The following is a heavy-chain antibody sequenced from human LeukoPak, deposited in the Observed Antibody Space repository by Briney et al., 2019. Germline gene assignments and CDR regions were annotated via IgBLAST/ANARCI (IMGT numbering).Heavy chain of an antibody. V-gene: IGHV3-11*05. CDR1: GFTFSDNY. J-gene: IGHJ4*02. CDR2: ISNSGSYT. Sequence: GGSLRFSCAASGFTFSDNYMSWIRQAPGTGLEWVSYISNSGSYTYYADSVKGRLTIFRDNSKNTLYLQMISLRAEDAAVDYCAKDGDFGVVVASTPDYWGQGTLVTVSS. CDR3: AKDGDFGVVVASTPDY. D-gene: IGHD2-15*01.